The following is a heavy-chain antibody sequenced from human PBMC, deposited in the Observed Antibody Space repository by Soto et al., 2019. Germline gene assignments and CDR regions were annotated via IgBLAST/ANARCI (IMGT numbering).Heavy chain of an antibody. V-gene: IGHV3-48*04. Sequence: GGSLRLSCAASGFTFSSYSMNWVRQAPGKGLEWVSYISSSSSTIYYADSVKGRFTISRDNVKNSLYLQMNSLRAEDTTVYYCARDRITIFGVVIENYYYMDVWGKGTTVTVSS. CDR2: ISSSSSTI. CDR1: GFTFSSYS. D-gene: IGHD3-3*01. CDR3: ARDRITIFGVVIENYYYMDV. J-gene: IGHJ6*03.